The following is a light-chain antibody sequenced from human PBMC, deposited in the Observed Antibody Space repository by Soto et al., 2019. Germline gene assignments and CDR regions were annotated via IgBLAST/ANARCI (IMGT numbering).Light chain of an antibody. J-gene: IGKJ1*01. CDR2: ETS. CDR3: QQYSTVWT. Sequence: DIQMSQSPSTLSASVGDTVTISCRASRSLTRWLAWYQQKPGKAPELLIYETSILQSGVPSRFSAGGSGTDFTLTISGLQPDDIATYYCQQYSTVWTFGQGTRVELK. V-gene: IGKV1-5*03. CDR1: RSLTRW.